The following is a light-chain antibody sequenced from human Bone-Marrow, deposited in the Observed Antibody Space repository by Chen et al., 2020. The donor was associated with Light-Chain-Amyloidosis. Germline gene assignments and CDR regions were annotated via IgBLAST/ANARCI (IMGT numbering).Light chain of an antibody. J-gene: IGLJ2*01. CDR2: RDT. V-gene: IGLV3-25*03. CDR3: QSADSSGTYEVI. CDR1: NLPTKY. Sequence: SYELTQPPSVSVSPGQTARITCSGDNLPTKYAYWYQQKPGQAPVVVIHRDTERPSGISERFCGSSSGTTATLTISGVQAEDEDDYHCQSADSSGTYEVIFGGGTKLTVL.